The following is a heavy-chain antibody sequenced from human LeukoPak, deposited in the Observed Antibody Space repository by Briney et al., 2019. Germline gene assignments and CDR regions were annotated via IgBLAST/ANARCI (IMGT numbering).Heavy chain of an antibody. V-gene: IGHV3-21*01. D-gene: IGHD3-3*01. Sequence: GGSLRLSCAASGFTFSRCGMNWVRQAPGKGLEWVSSISSSSSYIYYADSVKGRFTISRDNAKNSLYLQMNSLRAEDTAVYYCAREGYDFWSGYYTGTLHAFDIWGQGTMVTVSS. CDR3: AREGYDFWSGYYTGTLHAFDI. CDR1: GFTFSRCG. J-gene: IGHJ3*02. CDR2: ISSSSSYI.